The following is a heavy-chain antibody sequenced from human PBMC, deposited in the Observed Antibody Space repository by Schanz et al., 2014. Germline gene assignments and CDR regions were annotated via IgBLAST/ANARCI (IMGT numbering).Heavy chain of an antibody. Sequence: QVQLVQSGAEVKKPGSSMKVSCKASGGTFSTYPINWLRQAPGQGLEWMGRIIPIHGIVNYAQRFQDRVRITADKSTSTAYMELSSLRSDDTAVYYCAKGQGAVINNWYFDLWGRGTLATVSS. CDR2: IIPIHGIV. CDR1: GGTFSTYP. CDR3: AKGQGAVINNWYFDL. V-gene: IGHV1-69*02. J-gene: IGHJ2*01. D-gene: IGHD2-21*01.